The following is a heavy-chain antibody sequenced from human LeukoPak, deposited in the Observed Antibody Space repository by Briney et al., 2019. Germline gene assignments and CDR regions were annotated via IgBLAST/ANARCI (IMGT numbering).Heavy chain of an antibody. J-gene: IGHJ4*02. D-gene: IGHD3-22*01. CDR1: GFTFTNCE. V-gene: IGHV3-23*01. Sequence: PGGSLRLSSAASGFTFTNCEMSWVLQAPGKGLEWLSSISGSGDSVFHADSVKGRFTISRDNSLNTLHLQMNSLKTEDTAVYYCSTTYYYDSSEGYWGQGTLVTVSS. CDR2: ISGSGDSV. CDR3: STTYYYDSSEGY.